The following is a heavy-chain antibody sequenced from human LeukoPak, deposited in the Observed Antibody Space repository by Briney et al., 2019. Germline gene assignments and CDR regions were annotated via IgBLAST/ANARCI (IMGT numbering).Heavy chain of an antibody. Sequence: GGSLRLSCAASGFTFSSYTMHWVRQAPGMGLEWVAVISYDGSNKYYADSVKGRFTISRDNSKNTLYLQMNSLRAEDTAVYYCARDQVGDWGQGTLVTVSS. CDR1: GFTFSSYT. CDR3: ARDQVGD. CDR2: ISYDGSNK. D-gene: IGHD3-10*01. V-gene: IGHV3-30-3*01. J-gene: IGHJ4*02.